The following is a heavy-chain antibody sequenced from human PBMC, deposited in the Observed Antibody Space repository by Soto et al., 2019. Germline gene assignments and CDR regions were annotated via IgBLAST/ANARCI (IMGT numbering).Heavy chain of an antibody. CDR3: VIAVGPYDY. CDR1: GFIFSTYG. D-gene: IGHD1-26*01. V-gene: IGHV3-33*01. CDR2: IWPDGSNK. J-gene: IGHJ4*02. Sequence: QVQLVESGGGVVQPGRSLRLSCAASGFIFSTYGIHWVRQAPGKGLEWVAVIWPDGSNKYYADSVKGRFTLSRDNSRKILWLQMNGLRAEDTAIYEGVIAVGPYDYWGQGTLVTVSS.